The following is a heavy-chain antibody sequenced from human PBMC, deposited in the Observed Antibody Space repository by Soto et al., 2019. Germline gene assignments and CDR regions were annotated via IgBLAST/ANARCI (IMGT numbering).Heavy chain of an antibody. CDR2: INPHNGNT. J-gene: IGHJ5*01. D-gene: IGHD1-1*01. CDR1: GYSFTNYG. CDR3: ARERWLQLWLDS. Sequence: QVHLVQSGAEVKKPGASVRVSCKASGYSFTNYGIAWVRQAPGQGLEWMGWINPHNGNTNYVQKFQDSVTMTTDMSTNTAYMELRSLRSDDSAVYFCARERWLQLWLDSWGPGTLVTVSS. V-gene: IGHV1-18*01.